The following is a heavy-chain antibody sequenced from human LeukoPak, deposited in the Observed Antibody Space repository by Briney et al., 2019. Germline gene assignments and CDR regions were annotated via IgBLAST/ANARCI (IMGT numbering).Heavy chain of an antibody. CDR2: INHSGST. D-gene: IGHD4-17*01. CDR1: GGSFSGYY. J-gene: IGHJ4*02. V-gene: IGHV4-34*01. CDR3: ARGLAQYGDYAY. Sequence: PSETLSLTCAVYGGSFSGYYWSWIRQPPGKGLEWIGEINHSGSTNYNPSLKSRVTISVDTSKNQFSLKLSSVTAADTAVYYCARGLAQYGDYAYWGQGTLVTVS.